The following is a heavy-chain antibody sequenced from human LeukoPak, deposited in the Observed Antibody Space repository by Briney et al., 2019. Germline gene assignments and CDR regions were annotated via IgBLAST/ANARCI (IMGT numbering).Heavy chain of an antibody. D-gene: IGHD5-24*01. CDR3: AKDIQLST. Sequence: GGSLRLSCAASGFTVSSNYMSWVRQAPGKGLEWVSLIGSSGGSTYYADSVKGRFTISRDNSKNTLSLQMNSLRVEDTAIYYCAKDIQLSTWGLGTMVTVSS. V-gene: IGHV3-23*01. CDR1: GFTVSSNY. CDR2: IGSSGGST. J-gene: IGHJ3*01.